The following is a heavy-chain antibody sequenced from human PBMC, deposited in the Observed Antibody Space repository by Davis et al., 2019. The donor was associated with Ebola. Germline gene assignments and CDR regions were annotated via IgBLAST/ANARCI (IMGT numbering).Heavy chain of an antibody. V-gene: IGHV4-59*01. D-gene: IGHD3-16*01. CDR1: GDSLTSFY. Sequence: PSETLSLTCTVSGDSLTSFYWSWIRQPPGKGLEWIGYIYYSGSTNYNPSLKSRVTISVDTSRNQFSLKLTSVTAADTAVYYCARDYSLGLGWFDPWGQGTLVTVSS. CDR3: ARDYSLGLGWFDP. CDR2: IYYSGST. J-gene: IGHJ5*02.